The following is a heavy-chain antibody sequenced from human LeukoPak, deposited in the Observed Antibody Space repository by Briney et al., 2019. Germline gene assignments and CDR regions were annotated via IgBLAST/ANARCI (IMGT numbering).Heavy chain of an antibody. Sequence: GGSLRLSCAASGFTFSSYSMNWVRQAPGKGLEWVSYISSSSSTIYYADSVKGRFTISRDNAKNSLYLQMNSLRAEDTAVYYCAKGAAEWFGEQYYFDYWGQGTLVTVSS. D-gene: IGHD3-10*01. CDR3: AKGAAEWFGEQYYFDY. J-gene: IGHJ4*02. CDR1: GFTFSSYS. V-gene: IGHV3-48*01. CDR2: ISSSSSTI.